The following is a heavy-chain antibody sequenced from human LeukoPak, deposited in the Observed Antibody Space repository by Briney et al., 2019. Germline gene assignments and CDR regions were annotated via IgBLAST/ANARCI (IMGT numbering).Heavy chain of an antibody. J-gene: IGHJ4*02. CDR1: GYTFTSYD. CDR3: ARGLYRGHRNRHFDY. CDR2: MNPNSGNT. V-gene: IGHV1-8*01. Sequence: ASVKVSCKASGYTFTSYDINWVRQATGQGLVWMGWMNPNSGNTGYAQKFQGRVTMTRNTSISTAYMELSSLRSEDTAVYYCARGLYRGHRNRHFDYWGQGTLVTVSS. D-gene: IGHD3-10*01.